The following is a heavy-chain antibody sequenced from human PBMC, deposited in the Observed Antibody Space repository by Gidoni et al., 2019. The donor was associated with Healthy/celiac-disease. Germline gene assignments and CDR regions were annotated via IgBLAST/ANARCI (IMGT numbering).Heavy chain of an antibody. Sequence: QVQLQQWGAGLLKPSEPLSLTCAVSGGSFSGYYCSWIRQPPGKGLEWIGEINHSGSTNYNPSLKSRVTISVDTSKNQFSLKLSSVTAADTAVYYCARAGYSSSWYPRWFDPWGQGTLVTVSS. CDR1: GGSFSGYY. CDR2: INHSGST. D-gene: IGHD6-13*01. CDR3: ARAGYSSSWYPRWFDP. V-gene: IGHV4-34*01. J-gene: IGHJ5*02.